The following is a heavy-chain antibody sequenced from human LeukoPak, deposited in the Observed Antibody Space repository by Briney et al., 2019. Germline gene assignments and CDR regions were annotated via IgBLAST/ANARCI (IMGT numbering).Heavy chain of an antibody. CDR2: MYHSGST. CDR3: AAEPGYSGYNYALAY. Sequence: SETLSLTCTVSGGSISRSSYYWGWIRQPPGKGLEWIGSMYHSGSTNYNPSLKSRVTISVDTSKNQFSLKLSSVTAEDTAVYYCAAEPGYSGYNYALAYWGQGTLVTVSS. V-gene: IGHV4-39*07. CDR1: GGSISRSSYY. J-gene: IGHJ4*02. D-gene: IGHD5-12*01.